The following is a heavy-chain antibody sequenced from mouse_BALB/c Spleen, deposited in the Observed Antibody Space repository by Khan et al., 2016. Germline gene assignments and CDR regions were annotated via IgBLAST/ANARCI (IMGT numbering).Heavy chain of an antibody. J-gene: IGHJ1*01. Sequence: EVKLEVSGGGLVQPGGSMKFSCEASGFTFSNYWMSWVRQSPQKGLEWVAEIRLRSDNYTTHYAESVKGSFTISRDDSKSRLFLQMNSLRAEDTGIDDCTGGNPWYFDVWGAGTTVTVAS. V-gene: IGHV6-6*02. CDR3: TGGNPWYFDV. CDR2: IRLRSDNYTT. CDR1: GFTFSNYW. D-gene: IGHD1-1*02.